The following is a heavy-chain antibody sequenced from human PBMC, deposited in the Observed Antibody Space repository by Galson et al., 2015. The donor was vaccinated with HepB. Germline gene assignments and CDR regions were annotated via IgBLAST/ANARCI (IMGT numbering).Heavy chain of an antibody. Sequence: SLRLSCAASGFTFSSYVMHWVRQAPGKGLEWVAVIWYDGSNKYYADSVKGRFTISRDNSKNTLYLQMNSLRAEDTAVYYCARIVTVTTFSWFDPWGQGTLVTVSS. V-gene: IGHV3-33*01. CDR3: ARIVTVTTFSWFDP. CDR1: GFTFSSYV. D-gene: IGHD4-17*01. J-gene: IGHJ5*02. CDR2: IWYDGSNK.